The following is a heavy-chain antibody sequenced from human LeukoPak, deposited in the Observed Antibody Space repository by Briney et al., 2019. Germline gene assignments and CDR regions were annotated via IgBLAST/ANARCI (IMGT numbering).Heavy chain of an antibody. J-gene: IGHJ4*02. Sequence: PSETLSLTCTVSGASIRNLSYYWAWIRQPPGKGLEWVGYIYYSGSTYYNPSLKSRVTISVDTSKNQFSLKLSSVTAADAAVYYCAVGVIADGVVDYWGQGTLVTVSS. CDR2: IYYSGST. CDR1: GASIRNLSYY. CDR3: AVGVIADGVVDY. V-gene: IGHV4-39*07. D-gene: IGHD2-21*01.